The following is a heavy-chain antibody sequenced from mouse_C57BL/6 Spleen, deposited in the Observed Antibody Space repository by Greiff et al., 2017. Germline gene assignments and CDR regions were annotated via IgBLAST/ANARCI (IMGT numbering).Heavy chain of an antibody. V-gene: IGHV3-6*01. Sequence: DVQLVESGPGLVKPSQSLSLTCSVTGYSITSGYYWNWIRQFPGNKLEWMGYISYDGSNNYNPSLKNRISITRDTSKNQFFLKLNSVTTEDTATYYCARASTGKYFDYWGQGTTLTVSS. CDR1: GYSITSGYY. D-gene: IGHD4-1*02. CDR2: ISYDGSN. J-gene: IGHJ2*01. CDR3: ARASTGKYFDY.